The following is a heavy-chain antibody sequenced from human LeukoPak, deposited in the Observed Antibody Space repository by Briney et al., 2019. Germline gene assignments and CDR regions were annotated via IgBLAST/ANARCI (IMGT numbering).Heavy chain of an antibody. Sequence: GGSLRLSCAASGFTFSSYGMHWVRQAPGKGLEWVAFIGYDGSDKYYADSVKGRFTISRDNSKNTLYLQMNSLRAEDTAVYYCARAHVTGVDAFDIWGQGTMVTVSS. J-gene: IGHJ3*02. CDR1: GFTFSSYG. CDR2: IGYDGSDK. V-gene: IGHV3-30*02. CDR3: ARAHVTGVDAFDI. D-gene: IGHD2-21*02.